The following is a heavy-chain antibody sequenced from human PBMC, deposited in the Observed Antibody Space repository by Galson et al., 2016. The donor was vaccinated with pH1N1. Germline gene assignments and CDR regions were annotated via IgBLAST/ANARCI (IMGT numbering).Heavy chain of an antibody. Sequence: SVKVSCKASGGTFSSYAISWVRQAPGQGLEWMGGIIGMLGTTNYAQKFQGRVTITTDELTSTAYMELSSMRSDDTAVYYCARGPYYYYSGLDVWGQGTTVTVSS. V-gene: IGHV1-69*05. CDR1: GGTFSSYA. J-gene: IGHJ6*02. CDR2: IIGMLGTT. CDR3: ARGPYYYYSGLDV.